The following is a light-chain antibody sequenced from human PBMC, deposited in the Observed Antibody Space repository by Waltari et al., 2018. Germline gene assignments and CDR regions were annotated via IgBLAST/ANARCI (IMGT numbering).Light chain of an antibody. CDR2: AKD. Sequence: SSELTQDPAVSVALGQTVRITCQGDSLRRNYASWYPQRPGQAPILVFYAKDKRPSGVPDRFSGSSSGNTAFLTITGAQAEDEGDYYCDSRDSSGDLVVFGGGTTLTVL. V-gene: IGLV3-19*01. CDR1: SLRRNY. J-gene: IGLJ2*01. CDR3: DSRDSSGDLVV.